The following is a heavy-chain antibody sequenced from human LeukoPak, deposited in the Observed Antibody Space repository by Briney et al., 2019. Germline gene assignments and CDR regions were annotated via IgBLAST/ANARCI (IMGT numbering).Heavy chain of an antibody. D-gene: IGHD4-23*01. CDR3: ARNKVVRIGRALGWAHDY. Sequence: PGGSLRLSCAASGFTFSSYSMNWVRQAPGKGLEWVSSISSSSSYIYYADSVKGRFTISRDNAKNSLYLQMNSLRAEDTAVYYCARNKVVRIGRALGWAHDYWGQGTLVTVSS. CDR1: GFTFSSYS. V-gene: IGHV3-21*01. CDR2: ISSSSSYI. J-gene: IGHJ4*02.